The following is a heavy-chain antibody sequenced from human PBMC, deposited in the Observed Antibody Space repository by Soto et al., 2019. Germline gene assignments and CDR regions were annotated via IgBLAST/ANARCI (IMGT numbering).Heavy chain of an antibody. CDR1: GYTFTSYD. Sequence: GASVKVSCKASGYTFTSYDINWVRQATGQGLEWMGWMNPNSGNTGYAQKFQGRVTMTRNTSISTAYMELSSLRSEDTAVYYCASRATSFEPFDYWGQGTLVTVSS. J-gene: IGHJ4*02. D-gene: IGHD1-26*01. CDR2: MNPNSGNT. V-gene: IGHV1-8*01. CDR3: ASRATSFEPFDY.